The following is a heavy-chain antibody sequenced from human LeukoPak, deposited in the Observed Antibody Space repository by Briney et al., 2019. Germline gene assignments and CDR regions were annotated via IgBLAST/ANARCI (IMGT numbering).Heavy chain of an antibody. CDR3: ARDLRGYHSGWYRGDY. CDR2: IKQDGSEK. V-gene: IGHV3-7*01. D-gene: IGHD6-19*01. Sequence: PGGSLRLSCAASGFTFNTYWMSWVRQAPGKGLEWVANIKQDGSEKYYVDSVKGRFTISRDNAKTSLYLHMNSLQAEDTAVYDCARDLRGYHSGWYRGDYWGQGTLVTVSS. CDR1: GFTFNTYW. J-gene: IGHJ4*02.